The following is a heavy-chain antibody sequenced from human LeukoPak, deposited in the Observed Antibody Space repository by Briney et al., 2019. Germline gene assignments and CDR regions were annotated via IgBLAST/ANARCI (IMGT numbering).Heavy chain of an antibody. D-gene: IGHD6-19*01. CDR2: INVGIGDT. CDR1: GYTFTSYA. Sequence: ASVKVSCKASGYTFTSYAMHWVRQAPGQRLEWMGWINVGIGDTEYSQKFQGRVTITRDTSASAAYMDLTSLISEDTAVYYCARAWYIGGSHTAGASDLWGQGTLVTVSS. V-gene: IGHV1-3*01. CDR3: ARAWYIGGSHTAGASDL. J-gene: IGHJ4*02.